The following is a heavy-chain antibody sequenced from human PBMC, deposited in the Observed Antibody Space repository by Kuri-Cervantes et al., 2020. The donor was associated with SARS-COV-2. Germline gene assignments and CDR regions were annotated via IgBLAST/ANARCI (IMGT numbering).Heavy chain of an antibody. J-gene: IGHJ5*02. D-gene: IGHD6-13*01. CDR2: IIPILGIA. V-gene: IGHV1-69*04. CDR3: ARAPGIAAAGGWFDP. CDR1: GYTFTSYA. Sequence: SVKVSCKASGYTFTSYAISWVRQAPGQGLEWMGRIIPILGIANYAQKFQGRVTITADKSTSTAYMELSSLRSEDTAVYYCARAPGIAAAGGWFDPWGQGTLVTVSS.